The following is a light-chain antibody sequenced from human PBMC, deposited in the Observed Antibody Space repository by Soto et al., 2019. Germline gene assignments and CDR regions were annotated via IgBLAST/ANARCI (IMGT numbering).Light chain of an antibody. CDR3: SSYTSSSTLV. V-gene: IGLV2-14*01. CDR1: SSDVGGYNY. Sequence: SVLTQPASVSGSPGQSITISCTGTSSDVGGYNYVSWYQQHPGKAPKLMIYEVSNRPSGVSNRFSGSKSGNTASLTISGLQAADEADYYCSSYTSSSTLVFGTGTKVTV. CDR2: EVS. J-gene: IGLJ1*01.